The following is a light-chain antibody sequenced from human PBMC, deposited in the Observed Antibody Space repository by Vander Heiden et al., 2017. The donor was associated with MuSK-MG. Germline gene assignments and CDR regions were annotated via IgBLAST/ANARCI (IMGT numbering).Light chain of an antibody. J-gene: IGKJ5*01. V-gene: IGKV1-39*01. CDR1: QSISSY. Sequence: IEMTQSPSSLSASVGDRVFITCRASQSISSYLSWFQHKPGKAPKLLIYASSTLQSGVPSRFSGSVSGTDFTLTISTLQPEDFATDYCKQTDNTPVTFGQGTLLE. CDR2: ASS. CDR3: KQTDNTPVT.